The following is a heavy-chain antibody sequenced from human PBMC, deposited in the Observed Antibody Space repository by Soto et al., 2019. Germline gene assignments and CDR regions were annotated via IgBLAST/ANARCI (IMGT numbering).Heavy chain of an antibody. CDR2: IKQDGRAA. Sequence: PGGSLRLSCAASGFTFNNYWMSWVRQAPGKGLEWVANIKQDGRAAWYVDSVKGRFTISRDNARKSLHLQMNSLRAEDTAVYYCARDQTTGDWFDAWGQGTLVTVSS. D-gene: IGHD4-17*01. CDR1: GFTFNNYW. CDR3: ARDQTTGDWFDA. V-gene: IGHV3-7*01. J-gene: IGHJ5*02.